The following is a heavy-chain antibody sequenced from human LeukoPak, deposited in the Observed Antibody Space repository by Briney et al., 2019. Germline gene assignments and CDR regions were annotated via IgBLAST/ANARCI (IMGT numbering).Heavy chain of an antibody. CDR3: ARLPHSSSPFDY. CDR1: GFTFSSYA. J-gene: IGHJ4*02. V-gene: IGHV3-23*01. Sequence: GGPLRLSCAASGFTFSSYAMSWVRQAPGKGLEWVSAISGSGGSTYYADSVKGRFTISRDNSKNTLYLQMNSLRAEDTAVYYCARLPHSSSPFDYWGQGTLVTVSS. D-gene: IGHD6-6*01. CDR2: ISGSGGST.